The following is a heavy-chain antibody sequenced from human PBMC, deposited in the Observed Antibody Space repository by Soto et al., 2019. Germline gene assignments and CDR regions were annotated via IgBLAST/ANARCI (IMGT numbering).Heavy chain of an antibody. CDR1: GFTFSSYA. CDR3: ARDSRRYSSGYYTDAFDI. Sequence: GGSLRLSCAASGFTFSSYAMHWVRQAPGKGLEWVAVISYDGSNKYYADSVKGRFTISRDNSKNTLYLQMNSLRAEDTAVYYCARDSRRYSSGYYTDAFDIWGQGTMVTVSS. J-gene: IGHJ3*02. V-gene: IGHV3-30-3*01. D-gene: IGHD3-22*01. CDR2: ISYDGSNK.